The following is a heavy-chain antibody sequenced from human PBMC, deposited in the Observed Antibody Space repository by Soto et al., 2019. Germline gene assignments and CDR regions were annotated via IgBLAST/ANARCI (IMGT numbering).Heavy chain of an antibody. CDR2: LSGSGDSP. Sequence: GWSLRLSCAASGLTLSRYAMTWVRQAPGKGLEGVSSLSGSGDSPYYTDSVKGRFTISRDNSKNTLYRQMNSLRAEDTAVYYCSGLGSGGHWGQGTLVTVSS. CDR1: GLTLSRYA. CDR3: SGLGSGGH. V-gene: IGHV3-23*01. D-gene: IGHD2-15*01. J-gene: IGHJ4*02.